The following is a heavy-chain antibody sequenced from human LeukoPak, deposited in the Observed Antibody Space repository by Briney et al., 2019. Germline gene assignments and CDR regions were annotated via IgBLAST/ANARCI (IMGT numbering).Heavy chain of an antibody. Sequence: ASVKVSCKTSGYTCTASYMHWVRQAPGQGLEWMGWINANSGDTDYAPKFQGRVTMTRDTSISTAYMEVTRLTSDDTAIYYCARVLGSRVDPWGQGTLVTVTS. V-gene: IGHV1-2*02. CDR1: GYTCTASY. CDR2: INANSGDT. CDR3: ARVLGSRVDP. J-gene: IGHJ5*02.